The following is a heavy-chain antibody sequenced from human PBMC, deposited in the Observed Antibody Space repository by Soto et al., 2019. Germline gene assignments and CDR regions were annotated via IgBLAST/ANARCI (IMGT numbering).Heavy chain of an antibody. J-gene: IGHJ5*02. Sequence: QVQLVQSGAVVKKPGSSVKVSCKASGGTFSNYGITWVRQAPGQGLEWMGKIIPKFNTTDYAQKFQGRVTFTTDKSTTTVYLELISLRSEDTAVYFCSRGRSAVGDYYVWSSHRNWFDPWGQGTQVSVSS. CDR2: IIPKFNTT. V-gene: IGHV1-69*06. CDR1: GGTFSNYG. CDR3: SRGRSAVGDYYVWSSHRNWFDP. D-gene: IGHD3-3*01.